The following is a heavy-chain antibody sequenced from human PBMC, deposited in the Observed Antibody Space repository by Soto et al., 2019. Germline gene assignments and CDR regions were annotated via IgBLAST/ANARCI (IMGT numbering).Heavy chain of an antibody. CDR3: ATDPSYGSGG. CDR1: VFTVSSSD. CDR2: ISSSGSTA. D-gene: IGHD3-16*01. Sequence: PGGSLRLSSAASVFTVSSSDMNWFRQAPGKGLEWVSYISSSGSTAYYADSVKGRFTISRDNAKNSLYLQMNSLRAEDTAVYYCATDPSYGSGGWGQGTMVTVSS. V-gene: IGHV3-48*03. J-gene: IGHJ3*01.